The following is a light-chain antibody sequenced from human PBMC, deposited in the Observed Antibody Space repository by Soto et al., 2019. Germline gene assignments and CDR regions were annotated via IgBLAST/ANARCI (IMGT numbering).Light chain of an antibody. J-gene: IGLJ1*01. CDR3: CSYAGSRTYV. CDR2: EVS. V-gene: IGLV2-23*02. Sequence: QAALNQPGSVAGSPGQSITNSCTGTSSDVGSYNLVSWYQQHPGKAPKLIIYEVSKRPSGVSNGFSGSKSGNTASLTISGLQAEDEADYYCCSYAGSRTYVFGTGTKVTVL. CDR1: SSDVGSYNL.